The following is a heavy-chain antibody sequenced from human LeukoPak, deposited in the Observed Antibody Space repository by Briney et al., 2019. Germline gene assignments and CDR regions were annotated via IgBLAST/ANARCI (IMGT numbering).Heavy chain of an antibody. V-gene: IGHV3-11*01. CDR1: GFTFSDYY. J-gene: IGHJ5*02. CDR3: ARVRYSSSTNWFDP. Sequence: GGSLRLSCAASGFTFSDYYMSWIRQAPGKGLEWVSYISNSGSTIYYADSVKGRFTISRDNAKNSLYLQMNSLRAEDTAVYYCARVRYSSSTNWFDPWGQGTLVTVSS. D-gene: IGHD6-13*01. CDR2: ISNSGSTI.